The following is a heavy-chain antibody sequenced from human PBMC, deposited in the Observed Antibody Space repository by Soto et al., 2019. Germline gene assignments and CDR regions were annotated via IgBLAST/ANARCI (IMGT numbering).Heavy chain of an antibody. CDR2: INHSGST. V-gene: IGHV4-34*01. D-gene: IGHD6-13*01. CDR3: ARTKYSSSFSYYYYGMDV. Sequence: SETLSLTCAVYGGSFSGYYWSWIRQPPGKGLEWIGEINHSGSTNYKPSLKSRVTISVDTSKNQFSLKLSSVTAADTAVYYCARTKYSSSFSYYYYGMDVWGQGTTVTVSS. CDR1: GGSFSGYY. J-gene: IGHJ6*02.